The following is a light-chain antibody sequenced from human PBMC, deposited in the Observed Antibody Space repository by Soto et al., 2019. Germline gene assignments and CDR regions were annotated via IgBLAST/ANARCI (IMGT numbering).Light chain of an antibody. V-gene: IGLV2-23*01. CDR2: EGS. CDR3: CSYAGSNTWV. CDR1: ISDVGSYNL. J-gene: IGLJ3*02. Sequence: QSVLTQPASVSGSPGQSITISCTATISDVGSYNLVSWYQQHPGKAPKLMIYEGSQRPSGVSNRFSGSKSGNTVSLTISGLQAEDEADYYCCSYAGSNTWVFGGGTKVTVL.